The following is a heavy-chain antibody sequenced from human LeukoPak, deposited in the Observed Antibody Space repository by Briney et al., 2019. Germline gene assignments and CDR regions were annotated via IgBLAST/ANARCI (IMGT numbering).Heavy chain of an antibody. CDR2: ISSSSSYI. CDR3: AKSTSFYLDS. CDR1: GFTFSSYS. Sequence: PGGSLRLSCAASGFTFSSYSMNWVRQAPGKGLEWVSSISSSSSYIYYADSVKGRFTISRDNSKSTLYVQMNSLRAEDTAVYYCAKSTSFYLDSWGQGTLVTVSS. V-gene: IGHV3-21*04. J-gene: IGHJ4*02.